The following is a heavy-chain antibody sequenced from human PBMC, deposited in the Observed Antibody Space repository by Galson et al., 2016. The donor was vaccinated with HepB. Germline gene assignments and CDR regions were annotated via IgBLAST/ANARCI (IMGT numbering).Heavy chain of an antibody. D-gene: IGHD1-26*01. V-gene: IGHV3-30*03. CDR3: ATPDSESYYLDTLHI. CDR1: GFSFSDYG. Sequence: SLRLSCAASGFSFSDYGIHWVRQAPGKGLEWLSLISYDGRDKYYADSVKGRFTVSRDNSKNTLYLQINSLRSDDTAVYYCATPDSESYYLDTLHIWGQGTMVTVSS. J-gene: IGHJ3*02. CDR2: ISYDGRDK.